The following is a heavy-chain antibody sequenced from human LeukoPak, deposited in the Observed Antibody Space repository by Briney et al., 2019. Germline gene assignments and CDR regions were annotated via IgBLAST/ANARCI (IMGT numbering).Heavy chain of an antibody. CDR2: INHSGST. CDR3: AGHRGNSSGYAAY. V-gene: IGHV4-34*01. CDR1: GGSFSGYY. Sequence: NPSETLSLTCAVYGGSFSGYYWSWIRQPPGKGLEWIGEINHSGSTNYNPSLKSRVTISVDTSKNQFSLKLSSVTAADTAVYYCAGHRGNSSGYAAYWGQGTLVTVSS. D-gene: IGHD3-22*01. J-gene: IGHJ4*02.